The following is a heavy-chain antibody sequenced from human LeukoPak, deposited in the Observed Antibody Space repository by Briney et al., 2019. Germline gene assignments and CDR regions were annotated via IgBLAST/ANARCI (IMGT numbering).Heavy chain of an antibody. CDR1: GGSISSSSYY. CDR3: ARDSGSYSGFDP. D-gene: IGHD1-26*01. CDR2: IYHSGST. V-gene: IGHV4-39*07. J-gene: IGHJ5*02. Sequence: SETLSLTCTVSGGSISSSSYYWGCIRQPPGKGLEWIGSIYHSGSTYYNPSLKSRVTISVDTSKNQFSLKLSSVTAADTAVYYCARDSGSYSGFDPWGQGTLVTVSS.